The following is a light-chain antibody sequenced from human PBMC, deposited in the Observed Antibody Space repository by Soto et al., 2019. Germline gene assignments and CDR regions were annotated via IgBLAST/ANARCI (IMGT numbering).Light chain of an antibody. CDR1: QSISSSY. J-gene: IGKJ3*01. CDR3: QQYGGSPGVT. CDR2: GAS. V-gene: IGKV3-20*01. Sequence: EIVLTQSPGTLSLSPGERATLSCRASQSISSSYLAWYQQKPGQAPSLLIYGASFRATDIPDRFSGSGSGTDFTLTISRLEPEDFAVYYCQQYGGSPGVTFGPGTKVDIK.